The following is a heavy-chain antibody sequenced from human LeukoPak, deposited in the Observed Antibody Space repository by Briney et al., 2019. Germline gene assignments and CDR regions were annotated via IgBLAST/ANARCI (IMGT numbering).Heavy chain of an antibody. J-gene: IGHJ6*03. Sequence: GASVKVSCKASGYTFTSYDINWVRQATGQGLEWMGWMNPNSGNTGYAQKFQGRVTMTRNTSISTAYMELSSLRSEDTAVYHCARATYKGYCSSTSCPTSYYMDVWGKGTTVTISS. D-gene: IGHD2-2*01. CDR3: ARATYKGYCSSTSCPTSYYMDV. CDR1: GYTFTSYD. V-gene: IGHV1-8*01. CDR2: MNPNSGNT.